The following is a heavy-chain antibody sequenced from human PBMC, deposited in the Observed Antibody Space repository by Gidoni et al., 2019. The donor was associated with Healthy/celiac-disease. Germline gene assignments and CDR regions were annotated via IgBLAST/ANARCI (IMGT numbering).Heavy chain of an antibody. J-gene: IGHJ4*02. V-gene: IGHV3-48*02. Sequence: EVQLVESGGGLVQPGGSLRLSCAPSGFTFSSYSMNWVLQAPGKGLEVVSYISSSSSTISYADSVKGRFTISRDNANNSLYLQMNSLRDEDTAVYYCARDNTGGVVVVPATIGPYTYFDYWGQGTLVTVSS. CDR1: GFTFSSYS. D-gene: IGHD2-2*01. CDR3: ARDNTGGVVVVPATIGPYTYFDY. CDR2: ISSSSSTI.